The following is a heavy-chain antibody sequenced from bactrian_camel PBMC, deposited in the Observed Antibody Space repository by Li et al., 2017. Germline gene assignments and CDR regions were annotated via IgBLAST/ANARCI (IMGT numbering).Heavy chain of an antibody. J-gene: IGHJ4*01. CDR2: ITSDGIT. V-gene: IGHV3S1*01. Sequence: HVQLVESGGGSVQAGGSLRLSCSASADALMFTAWFRQAPGRGLDWISRITSDGITWYADSVKGRFTISRDNAKKALYLQLNSLTREDSAMYYCTRETQWVGYHEFAEYWGQGTQVTVS. D-gene: IGHD5*01. CDR3: TRETQWVGYHEFAEY. CDR1: ADALMF.